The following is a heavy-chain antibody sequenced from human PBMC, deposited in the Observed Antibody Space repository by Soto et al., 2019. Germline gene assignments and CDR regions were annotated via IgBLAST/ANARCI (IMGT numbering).Heavy chain of an antibody. J-gene: IGHJ4*02. D-gene: IGHD5-18*01. Sequence: PGGSLRLSCAASGFTFSSYAMHWVHQAPGKGLEWVAVISYDGSNKYYADSVKGRFTISRDNSKNTLYLQMNSLRAEDTAVYYCARDGNPGYSYGRLGYFDYWSQGTLVTVSS. V-gene: IGHV3-30-3*01. CDR3: ARDGNPGYSYGRLGYFDY. CDR1: GFTFSSYA. CDR2: ISYDGSNK.